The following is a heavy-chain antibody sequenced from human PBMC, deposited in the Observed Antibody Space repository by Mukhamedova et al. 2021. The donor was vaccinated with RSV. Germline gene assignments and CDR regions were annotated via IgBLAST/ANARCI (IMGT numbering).Heavy chain of an antibody. CDR3: ARRMVGSTTLDY. CDR2: INHSGDT. Sequence: INHSGDTTYSPSLRSRVSMSVDTSKNQFSLKLSSVTAADTAVYFCARRMVGSTTLDYWGQGAQVTVSS. D-gene: IGHD1-26*01. J-gene: IGHJ4*02. V-gene: IGHV4-34*01.